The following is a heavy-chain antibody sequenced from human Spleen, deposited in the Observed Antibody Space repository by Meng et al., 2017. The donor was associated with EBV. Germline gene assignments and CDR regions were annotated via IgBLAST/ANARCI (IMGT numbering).Heavy chain of an antibody. CDR3: ARVGREWELLGWFDP. CDR2: ISAYNGNT. J-gene: IGHJ5*02. V-gene: IGHV1-18*01. D-gene: IGHD1-26*01. CDR1: GYTFTSYG. Sequence: QVQLVQAGGGGKNPGASVKVSCKASGYTFTSYGITWVGQAPGQGLEWMGWISAYNGNTKYAQKLQGRVTMTTDTSTSTAYMELRSLISDDTAVYYCARVGREWELLGWFDPWGQGTLVTVSS.